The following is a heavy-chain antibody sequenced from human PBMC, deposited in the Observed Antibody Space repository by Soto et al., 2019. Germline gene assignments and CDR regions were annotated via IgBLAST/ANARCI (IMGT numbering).Heavy chain of an antibody. CDR3: AGDRGMVRGDNWFDP. D-gene: IGHD3-10*01. V-gene: IGHV4-4*02. J-gene: IGHJ5*02. CDR1: GGSISSSNW. Sequence: QVQLQESGPGLVKPSGTLSLTCAVSGGSISSSNWWSWVRQPPGKGLEWIGEIYHSGSTNYNPSLKSRVTISVDKSNDQFSLKLSSVTAADTAVYYCAGDRGMVRGDNWFDPWGQGTLVTVSS. CDR2: IYHSGST.